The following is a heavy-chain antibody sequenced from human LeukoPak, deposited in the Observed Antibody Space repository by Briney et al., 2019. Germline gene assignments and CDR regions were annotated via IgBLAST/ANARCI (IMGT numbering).Heavy chain of an antibody. CDR1: GFTFSNYG. J-gene: IGHJ4*02. D-gene: IGHD3-22*01. Sequence: GGSLRLSCAATGFTFSNYGMHWVRQAPGGGLEWLTLLSNDGKKKYYADSVKGRVTISRDNSQNTLHLQLNSLRADDTAVYFCAKDGSRETSLYYYDSKRYYDRLGFLDYWGQGALVTVSS. V-gene: IGHV3-30*18. CDR3: AKDGSRETSLYYYDSKRYYDRLGFLDY. CDR2: LSNDGKKK.